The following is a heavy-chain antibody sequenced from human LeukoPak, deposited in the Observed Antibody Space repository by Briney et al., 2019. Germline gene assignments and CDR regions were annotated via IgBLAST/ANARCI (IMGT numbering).Heavy chain of an antibody. D-gene: IGHD3-22*01. V-gene: IGHV1-18*01. Sequence: ASVKVSCKASGYTFTSYGISWVRQAPGQGLEWMGWISAYNGNTNYAQKLQGRVTMTTGTSTSTAYMELRSLRSDDTAVYYCAREGSYYDSSGYDIWGQGTMVTVSS. J-gene: IGHJ3*02. CDR2: ISAYNGNT. CDR1: GYTFTSYG. CDR3: AREGSYYDSSGYDI.